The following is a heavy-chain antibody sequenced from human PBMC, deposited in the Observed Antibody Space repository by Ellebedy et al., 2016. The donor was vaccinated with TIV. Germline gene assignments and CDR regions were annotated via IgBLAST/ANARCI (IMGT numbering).Heavy chain of an antibody. CDR2: FDPEDGET. J-gene: IGHJ5*02. CDR3: ATGRAMVRGVMGWFDP. Sequence: ASVKVSCKASGGTFSSYAISWVRQAPGKGLEWMGGFDPEDGETIYAQKFQGRVTMTEDTSTDTAYMELSSLRSEDTAVYYCATGRAMVRGVMGWFDPWGQGTLVTVSS. D-gene: IGHD3-10*01. V-gene: IGHV1-24*01. CDR1: GGTFSSYA.